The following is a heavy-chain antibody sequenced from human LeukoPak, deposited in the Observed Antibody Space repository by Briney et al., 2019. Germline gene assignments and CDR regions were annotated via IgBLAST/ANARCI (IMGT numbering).Heavy chain of an antibody. Sequence: GASVKVSCKASGYTFTGHYMHWVRQAPGQGLEWMGWINPNSGGTNYAQKFQGRVTMTRDTSISTAYMELSRLRSDDTAVYYCARESSGGVVVVAATPLNYWGQGTLVTVSS. CDR3: ARESSGGVVVVAATPLNY. D-gene: IGHD2-15*01. V-gene: IGHV1-2*02. J-gene: IGHJ4*02. CDR1: GYTFTGHY. CDR2: INPNSGGT.